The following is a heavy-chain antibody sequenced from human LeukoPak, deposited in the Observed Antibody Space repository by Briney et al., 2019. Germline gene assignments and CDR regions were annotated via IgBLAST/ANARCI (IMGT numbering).Heavy chain of an antibody. J-gene: IGHJ5*02. CDR1: GVSISTYY. CDR2: TYPSGST. CDR3: ARSRETYYYESSGYFPNWFDP. V-gene: IGHV4-4*07. D-gene: IGHD3-22*01. Sequence: PSETLSLTCTVSGVSISTYYWTWIRQPAGKGLERIGRTYPSGSTNYNPSLRSRVTMSVDTSKNRFSLKLSSVTAADTAVYYCARSRETYYYESSGYFPNWFDPWGQGTLVTVSS.